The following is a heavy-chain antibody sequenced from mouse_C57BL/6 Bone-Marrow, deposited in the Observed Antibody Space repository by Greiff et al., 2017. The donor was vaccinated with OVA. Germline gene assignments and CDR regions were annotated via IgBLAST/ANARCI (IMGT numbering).Heavy chain of an antibody. D-gene: IGHD3-2*02. J-gene: IGHJ4*01. V-gene: IGHV1-52*01. CDR3: ASGSSGYVEGLYAMDY. CDR1: GYTFTSYW. Sequence: QVQLQQPGAELVRPGSSVKLSCKASGYTFTSYWMHWVKQRPIQGLEWIGNIDPSDSETHYNQKFKDKATLTVDKSSSTAYMQLSSLTSEDAAVYYCASGSSGYVEGLYAMDYWGQGTSVTVSS. CDR2: IDPSDSET.